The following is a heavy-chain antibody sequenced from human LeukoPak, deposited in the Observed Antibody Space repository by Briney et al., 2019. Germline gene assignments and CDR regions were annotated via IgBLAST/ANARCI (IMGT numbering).Heavy chain of an antibody. CDR3: ARGLRFLEWFYY. CDR1: GGTFSSYA. D-gene: IGHD3-3*01. CDR2: IIPIFGTA. Sequence: SVKVSCKASGGTFSSYAISWVRQAPGQGLEWMGGIIPIFGTANYAQKFQGRVTITADESTSTAYMEPSSLRSEDTAVYYCARGLRFLEWFYYWGQGTLVTVSS. J-gene: IGHJ4*02. V-gene: IGHV1-69*01.